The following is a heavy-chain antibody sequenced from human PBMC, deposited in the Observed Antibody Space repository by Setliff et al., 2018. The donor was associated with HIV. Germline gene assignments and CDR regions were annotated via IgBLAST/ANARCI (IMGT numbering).Heavy chain of an antibody. Sequence: SVKVSCKASGGTFSSYAISWVRQAPGQGLEWMGGVIPIFGTANYAQKFQGRVTITADESTSTAYMELSSLRSEDTAVYYCGVGPEKIYYYFDYWGQGTPVTVSS. J-gene: IGHJ4*02. CDR2: VIPIFGTA. D-gene: IGHD1-26*01. V-gene: IGHV1-69*13. CDR1: GGTFSSYA. CDR3: GVGPEKIYYYFDY.